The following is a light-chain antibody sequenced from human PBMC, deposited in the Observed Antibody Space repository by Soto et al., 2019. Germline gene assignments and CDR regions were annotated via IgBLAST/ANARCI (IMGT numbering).Light chain of an antibody. V-gene: IGKV1-27*01. CDR2: AAS. CDR3: QKYSSAPKA. Sequence: DIQMTQSPSSLSASVGDRVTITCRASQDITNYLAWYQQKPGEVPKLLIYAASTLQKGVQSRFSGGGSGTLFTLTISSLQPDDVATYYCQKYSSAPKASGRGTRLEIK. CDR1: QDITNY. J-gene: IGKJ2*01.